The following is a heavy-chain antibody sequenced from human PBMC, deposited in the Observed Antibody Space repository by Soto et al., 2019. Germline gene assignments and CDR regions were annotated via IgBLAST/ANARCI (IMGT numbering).Heavy chain of an antibody. Sequence: SGGSLRLSCAASGFTFSSYGMHWVRQAPGKGLEWVAVISYDGSNKYYADSVKGRFTISRDNSKNTLYLQMNSLRAEDTAVYYCAKDRERIAAAALDYWGQGTLVTVSS. V-gene: IGHV3-30*18. J-gene: IGHJ4*02. CDR3: AKDRERIAAAALDY. CDR2: ISYDGSNK. D-gene: IGHD6-13*01. CDR1: GFTFSSYG.